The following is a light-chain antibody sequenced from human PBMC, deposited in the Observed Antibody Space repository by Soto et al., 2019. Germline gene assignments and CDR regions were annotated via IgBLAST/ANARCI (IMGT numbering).Light chain of an antibody. CDR3: QQRCDWPLT. CDR2: GAS. Sequence: EIVMTQSPATLSVSPGERATLSCRASQSVSSNLAWYQQKPGQAPRLLIYGASTRATGIPARFSGSGSGTEFTLTISRLEPEDFAVYYCQQRCDWPLTFGGGTKVDI. CDR1: QSVSSN. J-gene: IGKJ4*01. V-gene: IGKV3-15*01.